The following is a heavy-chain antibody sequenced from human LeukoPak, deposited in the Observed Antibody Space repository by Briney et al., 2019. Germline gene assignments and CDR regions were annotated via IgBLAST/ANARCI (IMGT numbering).Heavy chain of an antibody. CDR2: IYYSGST. J-gene: IGHJ5*02. CDR1: GGSIGSYY. CDR3: ARSGGYSSSWYHWFDP. Sequence: SETLSLTCTVSGGSIGSYYWSWIRQPPGKGLEWIGYIYYSGSTNYNPSLKSRVTISVDTSKNQFSLKLSSVTAADTAVYYCARSGGYSSSWYHWFDPWGQGTLVTVSS. V-gene: IGHV4-59*08. D-gene: IGHD6-13*01.